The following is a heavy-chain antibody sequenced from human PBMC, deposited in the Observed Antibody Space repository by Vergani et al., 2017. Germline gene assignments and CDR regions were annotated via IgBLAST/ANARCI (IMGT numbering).Heavy chain of an antibody. D-gene: IGHD1-20*01. CDR2: LFYGATA. CDR3: ARFLTGTTIYYYYGMDV. Sequence: QVQLQESGPGLVKPSETLSLTCTVSGDSISSRNCYWGWIRQPPGKGLEWIGSLFYGATAYYNPSLESRVIISIVTSKHQFSLRLSSVTAADTALYYCARFLTGTTIYYYYGMDVWGQGTTVTVSS. V-gene: IGHV4-39*01. J-gene: IGHJ6*02. CDR1: GDSISSRNCY.